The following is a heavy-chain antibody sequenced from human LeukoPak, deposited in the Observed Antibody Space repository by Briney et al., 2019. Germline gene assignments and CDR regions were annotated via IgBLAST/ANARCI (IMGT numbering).Heavy chain of an antibody. J-gene: IGHJ4*02. V-gene: IGHV3-7*01. CDR2: IKRDGSEK. D-gene: IGHD3-10*01. CDR1: GFTFTDYW. CDR3: AKGLITMVRGVIENY. Sequence: GGSLRLSCAASGFTFTDYWMSWVRQAPGKGLEWVANIKRDGSEKYYVDSVKGRFTISRDNSKNTLYLQMNSLRAEDTAVYYCAKGLITMVRGVIENYWGQGTLVTVSS.